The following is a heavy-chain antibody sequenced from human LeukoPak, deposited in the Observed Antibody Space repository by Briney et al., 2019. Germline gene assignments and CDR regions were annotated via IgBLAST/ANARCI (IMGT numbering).Heavy chain of an antibody. V-gene: IGHV3-23*01. CDR2: ISGSGGST. Sequence: PGGSLRLSCAASGFTFSSYGMSWVRQAPGKGLEWVSAISGSGGSTYYADSVKGRFTISRDNSKNTLYLQMNSLRAEDTAVYYCAKVSDDILTGYYYYYYYMDVWGKGTTVTISS. D-gene: IGHD3-9*01. CDR1: GFTFSSYG. J-gene: IGHJ6*03. CDR3: AKVSDDILTGYYYYYYYMDV.